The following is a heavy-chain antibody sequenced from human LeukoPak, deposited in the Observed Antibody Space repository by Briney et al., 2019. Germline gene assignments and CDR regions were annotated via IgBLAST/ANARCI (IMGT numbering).Heavy chain of an antibody. CDR2: ISGSGGST. CDR1: GFTFSSYG. D-gene: IGHD2-15*01. CDR3: AKERRVVVAATPDY. J-gene: IGHJ4*02. V-gene: IGHV3-23*01. Sequence: GGTLRLSCAASGFTFSSYGMSWVRQAPGKGLEWVSAISGSGGSTYYADSVKGRFTISRDNSKNTLYLQMNSLRAEDTAVYYCAKERRVVVAATPDYWGQGTLVIVSS.